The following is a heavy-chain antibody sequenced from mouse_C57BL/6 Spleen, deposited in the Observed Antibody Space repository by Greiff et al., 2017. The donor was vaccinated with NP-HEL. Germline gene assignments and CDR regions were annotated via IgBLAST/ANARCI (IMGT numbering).Heavy chain of an antibody. V-gene: IGHV1-82*01. CDR3: ARDRYFDY. CDR1: GYAFSSSW. J-gene: IGHJ2*01. Sequence: VKLQESGPELVKPGASVKISCKASGYAFSSSWMNWVKQRPGKGLEWIGRIYPGDGDTNYNGKFKGKATLTADKSSSTAYMQLSSLTSEDSAVYFCARDRYFDYWGQGTTLTVSS. CDR2: IYPGDGDT.